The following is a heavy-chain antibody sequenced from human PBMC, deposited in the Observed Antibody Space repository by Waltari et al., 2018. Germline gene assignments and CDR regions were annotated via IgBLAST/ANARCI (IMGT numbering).Heavy chain of an antibody. CDR1: GYSISSGYY. CDR2: IYHSGRT. V-gene: IGHV4-38-2*01. CDR3: ARHVQDGYNLEAAFDI. J-gene: IGHJ3*02. Sequence: QVQLQESGPGLVKPSETLSLTCAVSGYSISSGYYWGWIRQPPGKGLEWIGSIYHSGRTYYNPTLKSRVTISVDTSKHQFSLKLSSVTAADTAVYYCARHVQDGYNLEAAFDIWGQGTMVTVSS. D-gene: IGHD5-12*01.